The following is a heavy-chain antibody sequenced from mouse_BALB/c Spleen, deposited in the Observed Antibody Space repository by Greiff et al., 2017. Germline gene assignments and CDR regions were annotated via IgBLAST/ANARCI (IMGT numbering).Heavy chain of an antibody. Sequence: VQLQQSGAELVKPGASVKLSCKASGYTFTSYYMYWVKQRPGQGLEWIGEINPSNGGTNFNEKFKSKATLTVDKSSSTAYMQLSSLTSEDSAVYYCTREGFTSTAMDYWGQGTSVTVSS. CDR2: INPSNGGT. V-gene: IGHV1S81*02. D-gene: IGHD1-1*01. CDR1: GYTFTSYY. J-gene: IGHJ4*01. CDR3: TREGFTSTAMDY.